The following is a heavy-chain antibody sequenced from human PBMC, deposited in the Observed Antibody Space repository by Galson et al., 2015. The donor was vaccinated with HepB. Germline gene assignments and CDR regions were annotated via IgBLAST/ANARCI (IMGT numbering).Heavy chain of an antibody. Sequence: TLSLTCTVSGGSISSGGYYWSWIRQHPGKGLEWIGYIYYSGSTYYNPSLKSRVTISVDTSKNQFSLKLSSVTAADTAVYYCAREAPRDYYGSGSYETGGRPFDYWGQGTLVTVSS. J-gene: IGHJ4*02. CDR3: AREAPRDYYGSGSYETGGRPFDY. D-gene: IGHD3-10*01. CDR2: IYYSGST. V-gene: IGHV4-31*03. CDR1: GGSISSGGYY.